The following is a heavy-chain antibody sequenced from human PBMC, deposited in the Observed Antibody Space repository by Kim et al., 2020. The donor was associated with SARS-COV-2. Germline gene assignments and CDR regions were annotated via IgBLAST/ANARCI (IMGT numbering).Heavy chain of an antibody. Sequence: SVKVSCKASGGTFSSYAISWVRQAPGQGLEWMGGIIPIFGTANYAQKFQGRVTITADESTSTAYMELSSLRSEDTAVYYCARDRIRRLGELSPFDYWGQGTLVTVSS. V-gene: IGHV1-69*13. J-gene: IGHJ4*02. CDR3: ARDRIRRLGELSPFDY. D-gene: IGHD3-16*02. CDR1: GGTFSSYA. CDR2: IIPIFGTA.